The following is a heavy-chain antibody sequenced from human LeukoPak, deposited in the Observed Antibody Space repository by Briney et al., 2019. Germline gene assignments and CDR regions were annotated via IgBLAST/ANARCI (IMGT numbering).Heavy chain of an antibody. CDR1: GFTFSSYW. J-gene: IGHJ4*02. V-gene: IGHV3-7*01. D-gene: IGHD6-19*01. Sequence: GGSLRLSCAASGFTFSSYWMSWVRQAPGKGLEWVANIKQDGSEKYYVDSVKGRFTISRDNAKNSLYLQMNSLRAEDMAVYYCARDYSSGWYPVYWGQGTLVTVFS. CDR3: ARDYSSGWYPVY. CDR2: IKQDGSEK.